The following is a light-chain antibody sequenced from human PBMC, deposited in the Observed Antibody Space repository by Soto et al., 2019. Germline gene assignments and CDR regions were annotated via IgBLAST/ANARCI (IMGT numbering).Light chain of an antibody. J-gene: IGLJ1*01. CDR2: TND. Sequence: QSVLTHPPSASGTPWQRVTISCSGSSSNIESNTVYWYQQLPGMAPRLLIHTNDRRPSGVPDRFSGSKSGTSASLAISGLQSEDEADYYCLAWDDSLNGNLFGTGTKVTVL. V-gene: IGLV1-44*01. CDR1: SSNIESNT. CDR3: LAWDDSLNGNL.